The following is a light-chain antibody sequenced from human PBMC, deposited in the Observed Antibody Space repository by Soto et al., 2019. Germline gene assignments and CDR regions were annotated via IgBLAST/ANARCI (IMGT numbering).Light chain of an antibody. CDR3: TSYTSSGNYV. V-gene: IGLV2-14*01. Sequence: QSVLAQPASISGSPGQSIAISCTGTSSDVGAYDYVSWYQQHPGKAPKLMIYDVSNRPSGVSNRFSGSKSANTASLTISGLQAEDEADYYSTSYTSSGNYVFGTGTKVTVL. J-gene: IGLJ1*01. CDR2: DVS. CDR1: SSDVGAYDY.